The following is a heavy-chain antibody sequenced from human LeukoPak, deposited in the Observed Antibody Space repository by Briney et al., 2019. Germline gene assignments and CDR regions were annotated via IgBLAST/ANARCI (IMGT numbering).Heavy chain of an antibody. CDR1: GYTFTNYY. J-gene: IGHJ4*02. D-gene: IGHD3-10*01. CDR2: IHPNDGDT. Sequence: ASVKISCKASGYTFTNYYMHWVRQAPGQGLEWMGLIHPNDGDTKYTQEFQDRVTMTRDTSTSTVYMELSSLRSEDTAVYYCATYTQSGAQGVSDYWGQGTLVTVSS. CDR3: ATYTQSGAQGVSDY. V-gene: IGHV1-46*01.